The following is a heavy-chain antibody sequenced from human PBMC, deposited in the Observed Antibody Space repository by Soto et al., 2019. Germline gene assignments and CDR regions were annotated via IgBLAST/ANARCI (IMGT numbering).Heavy chain of an antibody. J-gene: IGHJ3*02. D-gene: IGHD4-17*01. Sequence: QVQLVQSGAEVKKPGSSVKVSCKASGGTFSSYAISWVRQAPGQGLEWMGGIIPIFGTANYAQKFQGRVTITADGCTSTAYMGLSSLRSEDRAVYYCAGETTTVSNGMGYAFDIWGQATMVTVSS. CDR2: IIPIFGTA. V-gene: IGHV1-69*12. CDR1: GGTFSSYA. CDR3: AGETTTVSNGMGYAFDI.